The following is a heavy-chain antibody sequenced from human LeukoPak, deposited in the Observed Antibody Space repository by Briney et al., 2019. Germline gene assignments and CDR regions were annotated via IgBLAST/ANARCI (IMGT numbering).Heavy chain of an antibody. CDR2: ISSSSSTI. CDR1: GFTFRSYS. J-gene: IGHJ4*02. D-gene: IGHD3-22*01. Sequence: PGGSLRLSCAASGFTFRSYSMNWVRQAPGKRLEWVSYISSSSSTIYYADSVKGRFTISRDNAKNSLYLHMNSLRAEDTAVYYCARARAVGLVVVPFDYWGQGTLVTVSS. V-gene: IGHV3-48*01. CDR3: ARARAVGLVVVPFDY.